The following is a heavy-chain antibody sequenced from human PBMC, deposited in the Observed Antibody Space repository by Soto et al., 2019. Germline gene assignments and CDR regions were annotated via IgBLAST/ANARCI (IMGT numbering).Heavy chain of an antibody. V-gene: IGHV4-59*01. CDR3: ARWYGDGYNFDY. CDR1: GGSISSYY. J-gene: IGHJ4*02. D-gene: IGHD5-12*01. Sequence: SETLSLTCTVSGGSISSYYWSWIRQPPGKGLEWIGYIYYSGSTNYNPSLKSRVTISVDTSKNQFSLKLSSVTAADTAVYYCARWYGDGYNFDYWGQGTLVTGSS. CDR2: IYYSGST.